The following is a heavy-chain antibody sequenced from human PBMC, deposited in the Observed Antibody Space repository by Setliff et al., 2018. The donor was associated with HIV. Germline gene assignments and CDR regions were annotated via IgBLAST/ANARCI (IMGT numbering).Heavy chain of an antibody. Sequence: ASVKVSCKASGYTFTSYDINWVRQATGQGLEWMGWMSPNSGNAGYAQKFQGRVTMTRNTSIRTAYMELSSLRSEETAVYYCARGLAVAGKSYYYYYYMDVWGKGTTVTVSS. D-gene: IGHD6-19*01. CDR1: GYTFTSYD. J-gene: IGHJ6*03. CDR3: ARGLAVAGKSYYYYYYMDV. V-gene: IGHV1-8*01. CDR2: MSPNSGNA.